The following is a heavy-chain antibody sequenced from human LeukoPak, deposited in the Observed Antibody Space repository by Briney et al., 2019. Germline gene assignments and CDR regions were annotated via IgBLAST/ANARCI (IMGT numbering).Heavy chain of an antibody. D-gene: IGHD6-13*01. V-gene: IGHV4-61*01. CDR1: GGSVSSGSYY. CDR2: IYYSGST. Sequence: SETPSLTCTVSGGSVSSGSYYWSWIRQPPGKGLEWIGYIYYSGSTNYNPSLKSRVTISVDTSKNQFSLKLSSVTAADTAVYYCASHSAAAGLNYWGQGTLVTVSS. CDR3: ASHSAAAGLNY. J-gene: IGHJ4*02.